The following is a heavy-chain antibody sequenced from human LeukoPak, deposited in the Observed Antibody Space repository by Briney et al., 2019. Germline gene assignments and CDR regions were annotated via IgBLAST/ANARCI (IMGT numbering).Heavy chain of an antibody. V-gene: IGHV1-2*02. CDR1: GYTFTGYY. Sequence: ASVKVPCKASGYTFTGYYMHWVRQAPGQGLEWMGWMNPNSGGTNYAQKFQGRVTMTRDTSISTAYMELSRLRSDDTAVYYCAREMMPRGTSRITMIVVAITFDPWGQGTLVTVSS. CDR2: MNPNSGGT. J-gene: IGHJ5*02. D-gene: IGHD3-22*01. CDR3: AREMMPRGTSRITMIVVAITFDP.